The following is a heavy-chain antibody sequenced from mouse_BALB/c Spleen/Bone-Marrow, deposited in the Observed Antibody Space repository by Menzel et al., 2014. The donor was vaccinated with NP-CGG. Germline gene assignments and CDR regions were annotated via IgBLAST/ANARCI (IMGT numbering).Heavy chain of an antibody. CDR3: ASWKFITTVLATYWYFDV. CDR2: ISTYYGDA. CDR1: GYTFXDYA. J-gene: IGHJ1*01. D-gene: IGHD1-1*01. Sequence: QVQLKESGAELVRPGVSVKISCKGSGYTFXDYAMHWVKQSHAKSLEWIGVISTYYGDASYNQKFRGKATMTVDKSSSTAYMELARLTSEDSAIYLCASWKFITTVLATYWYFDVWGAGTTVTVSS. V-gene: IGHV1S137*01.